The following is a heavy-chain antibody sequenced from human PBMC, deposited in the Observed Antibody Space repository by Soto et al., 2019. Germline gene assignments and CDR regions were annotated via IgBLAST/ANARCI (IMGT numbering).Heavy chain of an antibody. Sequence: QVQLQESGPGLVQPSETLSLTCIVSGGSISYYYWSWIRQPPGKGLEWIGYIDSDGTTNYNPSLKSRVTISLDTPKNQISLKLDSVTAADTAVYYCARLQWGGNSRNDAFGIWGQGTMVTVS. CDR1: GGSISYYY. CDR3: ARLQWGGNSRNDAFGI. D-gene: IGHD2-21*02. J-gene: IGHJ3*02. V-gene: IGHV4-4*09. CDR2: IDSDGTT.